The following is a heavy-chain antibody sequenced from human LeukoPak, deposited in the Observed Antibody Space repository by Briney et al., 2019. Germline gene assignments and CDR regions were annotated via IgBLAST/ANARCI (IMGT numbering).Heavy chain of an antibody. CDR3: ASNIVGATPWVYYYYMDV. CDR2: MSYDGSNK. J-gene: IGHJ6*03. V-gene: IGHV3-30*04. D-gene: IGHD1-26*01. CDR1: GFTFSDYA. Sequence: GGSLRLSCAASGFTFSDYAMHWVRQAPGKGLEWVAVMSYDGSNKYYADSVKGRFTISRDNSKNTLYLQMNSLRAEDTAVYYCASNIVGATPWVYYYYMDVWGKGTTVTVSS.